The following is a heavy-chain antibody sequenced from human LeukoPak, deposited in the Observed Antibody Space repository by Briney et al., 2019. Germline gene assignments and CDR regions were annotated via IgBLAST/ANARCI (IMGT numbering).Heavy chain of an antibody. CDR3: ARGHGAVTTQNWFDP. CDR2: ISPNSGGT. V-gene: IGHV1-2*02. CDR1: GYTFTDYY. D-gene: IGHD4-17*01. Sequence: ASVKVSCKASGYTFTDYYIHWVRQAPGQGLEYMGWISPNSGGTNYAQYFQGRVTMTRDTSISTAYMELSRLRSDDTAVYYCARGHGAVTTQNWFDPWGQGTLVTVSS. J-gene: IGHJ5*02.